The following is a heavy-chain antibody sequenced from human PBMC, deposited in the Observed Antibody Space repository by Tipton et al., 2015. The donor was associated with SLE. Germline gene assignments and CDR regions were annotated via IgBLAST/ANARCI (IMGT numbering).Heavy chain of an antibody. Sequence: LRLSCAVYGGSFSGYYWSWIRQPPGKGLEWIGEINHSGSTNYNPSLKSRVTISVDTSKNQFSLKLSSVTAADTAVYYCARGRYCSGGSCYSGDAFDIWGQGTMVTVSS. CDR3: ARGRYCSGGSCYSGDAFDI. CDR2: INHSGST. V-gene: IGHV4-34*01. CDR1: GGSFSGYY. J-gene: IGHJ3*02. D-gene: IGHD2-15*01.